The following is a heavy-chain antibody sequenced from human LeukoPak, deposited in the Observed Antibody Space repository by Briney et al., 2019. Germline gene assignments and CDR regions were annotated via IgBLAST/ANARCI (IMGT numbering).Heavy chain of an antibody. J-gene: IGHJ4*02. CDR2: IIPIFGIV. CDR1: GGTLSSYA. Sequence: SVKVSCKASGGTLSSYAINWVRQAPGQGLEWIGRIIPIFGIVNYAQNFQGRVTITADKSTNTAYMELSSLRSEDTAFYYCARADSSGYSLDENFDYWGQGTLVTVAS. V-gene: IGHV1-69*04. CDR3: ARADSSGYSLDENFDY. D-gene: IGHD3-22*01.